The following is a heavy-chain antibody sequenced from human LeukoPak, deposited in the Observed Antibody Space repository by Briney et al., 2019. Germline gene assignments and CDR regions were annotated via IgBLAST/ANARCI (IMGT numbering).Heavy chain of an antibody. V-gene: IGHV3-33*08. CDR2: IWYDGSNK. Sequence: GGSLRLSCAASGFTFSSYAMHWVRQAPGKGLEWVAVIWYDGSNKYYADSVRGRFTISRDNSKNTLYLQMNSLRAEDTAVYYCARDGPYYGMDVWGQGTTVTVSS. CDR1: GFTFSSYA. J-gene: IGHJ6*02. CDR3: ARDGPYYGMDV.